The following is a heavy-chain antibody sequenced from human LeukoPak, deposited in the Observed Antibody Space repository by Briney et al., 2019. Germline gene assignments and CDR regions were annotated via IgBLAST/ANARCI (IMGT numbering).Heavy chain of an antibody. CDR1: GFTFSSYA. CDR2: VIRDGSFT. D-gene: IGHD5-24*01. CDR3: VRDGDDFNFDY. V-gene: IGHV3-74*01. J-gene: IGHJ4*02. Sequence: GGSLRLSCAASGFTFSSYAMHWVRQAPGKGLEWVSRVIRDGSFTNYADFVKGRFTISRDNAKNTLYLQMSSLRAEDTAVYFCVRDGDDFNFDYWGQGSLVTVSS.